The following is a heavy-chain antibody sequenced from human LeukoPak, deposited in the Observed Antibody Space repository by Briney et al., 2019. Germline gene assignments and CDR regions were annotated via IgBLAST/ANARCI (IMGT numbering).Heavy chain of an antibody. CDR3: ARSIAADATTFGY. J-gene: IGHJ4*02. CDR1: GFTFSDYY. V-gene: IGHV3-11*01. Sequence: GGSLRLSCAASGFTFSDYYMSWLRQAPGEGLEWVSYISSSGSTIYYADSVKGRFTISRDNAKNSLYLQMNSLRAEDTAVYYCARSIAADATTFGYWGQGTLVIVSS. CDR2: ISSSGSTI. D-gene: IGHD6-25*01.